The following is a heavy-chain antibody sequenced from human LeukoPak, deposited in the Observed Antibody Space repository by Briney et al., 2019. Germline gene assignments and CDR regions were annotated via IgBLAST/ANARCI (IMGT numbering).Heavy chain of an antibody. CDR1: GGSINSYY. J-gene: IGHJ4*02. CDR2: IYYSGST. D-gene: IGHD3-16*01. V-gene: IGHV4-59*01. CDR3: ARIDYATFDC. Sequence: PSETLSLTCTVSGGSINSYYWSWIRQPPRRGLEWIGDIYYSGSTIYNPSPKSRVTISVDTSKNQFSLNLRSVTAADTAVYYCARIDYATFDCWGPGTLVTVSS.